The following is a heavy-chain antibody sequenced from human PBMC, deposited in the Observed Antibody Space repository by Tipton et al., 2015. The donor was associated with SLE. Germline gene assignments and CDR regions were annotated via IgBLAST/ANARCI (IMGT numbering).Heavy chain of an antibody. J-gene: IGHJ4*02. D-gene: IGHD6-13*01. CDR1: GGSVSSGSYY. CDR2: IYYSGST. Sequence: LRLSCTVSGGSVSSGSYYWSWIRQPPGKGLEWIGYIYYSGSTNYNPSLKSRVTISVDTSKNQFSPKLSSVTAADTAVYYCARYSSSFENFDYWGQGTLVTVSS. V-gene: IGHV4-61*01. CDR3: ARYSSSFENFDY.